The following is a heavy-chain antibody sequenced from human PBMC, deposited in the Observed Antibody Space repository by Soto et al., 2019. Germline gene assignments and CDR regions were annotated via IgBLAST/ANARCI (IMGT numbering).Heavy chain of an antibody. CDR1: GGTFSSYA. V-gene: IGHV1-69*01. Sequence: QVQLVQSGAEVKKPGSSVKVSCKASGGTFSSYAISWVRQAPGQGLEWMGGIIPIFGTANYAQKFQGRVTITADESTSTGYMELSSLRAEDTAVYYCAGGEGYCSGGSCLDFDYWGQGTLVTVSS. CDR2: IIPIFGTA. D-gene: IGHD2-15*01. J-gene: IGHJ4*02. CDR3: AGGEGYCSGGSCLDFDY.